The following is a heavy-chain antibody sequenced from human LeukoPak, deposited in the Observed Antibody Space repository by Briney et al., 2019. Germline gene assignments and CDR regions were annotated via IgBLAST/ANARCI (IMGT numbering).Heavy chain of an antibody. V-gene: IGHV1-2*02. J-gene: IGHJ1*01. D-gene: IGHD3-22*01. CDR1: GYSFTGYY. CDR2: INPNSGDT. Sequence: ASVKVSCKASGYSFTGYYMHWVRQAPGPGLEWMGWINPNSGDTNFAQKFHGRGTMTKDTSTSKVYMEVSRLRSDDTAVFYCARGNYDSSDFEYFQHWGQGTLVTVSS. CDR3: ARGNYDSSDFEYFQH.